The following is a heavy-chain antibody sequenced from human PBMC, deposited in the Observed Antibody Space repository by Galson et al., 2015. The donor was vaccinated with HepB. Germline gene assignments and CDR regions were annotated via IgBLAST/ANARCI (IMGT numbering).Heavy chain of an antibody. D-gene: IGHD4-17*01. CDR1: GINLKNYG. J-gene: IGHJ4*02. CDR3: ARVADSDYGDHAHFDS. CDR2: ISYDGNNK. V-gene: IGHV3-33*05. Sequence: SLRLSCAVSGINLKNYGMHWVRQAPGKGLEWVAVISYDGNNKYYADSVRGRFTISRDDSKNTLYLQMNSLRAEDTAVYYCARVADSDYGDHAHFDSWGLGTLVTVSS.